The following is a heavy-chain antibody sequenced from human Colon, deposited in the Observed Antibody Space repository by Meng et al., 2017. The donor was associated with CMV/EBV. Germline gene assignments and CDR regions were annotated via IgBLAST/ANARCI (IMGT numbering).Heavy chain of an antibody. J-gene: IGHJ4*02. Sequence: GESLKISCEASGFTFSSYDMSWVRQAPGKGLEWVSGISGSGGSTYYADSVKGRFTISRDNSKNTLYLQMNSLRAEDTAVYYCAKLSSGWPHYFDYWGQGTLVTVSS. CDR3: AKLSSGWPHYFDY. D-gene: IGHD6-19*01. CDR2: ISGSGGST. CDR1: GFTFSSYD. V-gene: IGHV3-23*01.